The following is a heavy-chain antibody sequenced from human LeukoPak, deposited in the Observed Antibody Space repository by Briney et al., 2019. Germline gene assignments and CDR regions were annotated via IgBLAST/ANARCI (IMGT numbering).Heavy chain of an antibody. CDR3: ARGPYGDYVDAFDI. Sequence: GGSLRLSCAASGFTFSTYTMNWVRQAPGKGLEWVSYISDSSSIIYYADSVKGRFTISRDNAKNSLYLQMNSLRGDDTAVYYCARGPYGDYVDAFDIWGQGTMVTVFS. D-gene: IGHD4-17*01. V-gene: IGHV3-48*01. CDR1: GFTFSTYT. CDR2: ISDSSSII. J-gene: IGHJ3*02.